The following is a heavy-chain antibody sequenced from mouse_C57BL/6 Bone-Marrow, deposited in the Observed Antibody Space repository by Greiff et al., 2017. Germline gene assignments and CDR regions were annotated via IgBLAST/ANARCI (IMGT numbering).Heavy chain of an antibody. D-gene: IGHD6-5*01. CDR3: ARGMGAYDPPDY. CDR2: IYPGSGST. V-gene: IGHV1-55*01. J-gene: IGHJ4*01. CDR1: GYTFTSYW. Sequence: QVQLQQPGAELVKPGASVKMSCKASGYTFTSYWITWVKQRPGQGLEWIGDIYPGSGSTNYNEKFKSKATLTVDTSSSTAYMQLSSLTSEDSAVYYCARGMGAYDPPDYWGQGTSVTVSS.